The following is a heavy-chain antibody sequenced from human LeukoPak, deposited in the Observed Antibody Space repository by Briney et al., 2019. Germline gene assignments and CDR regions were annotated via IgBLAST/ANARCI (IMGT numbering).Heavy chain of an antibody. CDR3: ARGGHGAADQ. D-gene: IGHD1-26*01. CDR1: GLTFSSYS. Sequence: GGSLRLSCAASGLTFSSYSMNWIRQAPGKGLEWVSYISPSTTNVNYADSVKGRFTISRDNAKNLLYLEMNSLRAEDTAVYYCARGGHGAADQWGQGTLVTVSS. CDR2: ISPSTTNV. J-gene: IGHJ5*02. V-gene: IGHV3-48*04.